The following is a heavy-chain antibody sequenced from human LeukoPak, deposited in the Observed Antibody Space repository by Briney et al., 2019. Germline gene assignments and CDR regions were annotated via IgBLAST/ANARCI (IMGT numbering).Heavy chain of an antibody. J-gene: IGHJ3*02. CDR1: GYTFTSYD. D-gene: IGHD1-1*01. V-gene: IGHV1-8*03. CDR2: MNPNSGNT. Sequence: GASVKVSCKASGYTFTSYDINWVRQATGQGLEWMGWMNPNSGNTGYARKFQGRVTITRNTSISTAYMELSSLRSEDTAVYYCARFGLIIWNDGGNAFDIWGQGTMVTVSS. CDR3: ARFGLIIWNDGGNAFDI.